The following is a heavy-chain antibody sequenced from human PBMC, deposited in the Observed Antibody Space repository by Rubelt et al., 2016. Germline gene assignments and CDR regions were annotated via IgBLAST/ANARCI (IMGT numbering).Heavy chain of an antibody. Sequence: QLQLQESGPGLVKPSETLSLTCTVSGGSISSSSYYWSWIRQPPGKGLEWIGEINHSGSTNCNPSLKSRVTSSVDTAKNQFSLELSSVTAADTAVYYCARVYYYYYGMDVWGQGTTVTVSS. CDR3: ARVYYYYYGMDV. CDR1: GGSISSSSYY. CDR2: INHSGST. J-gene: IGHJ6*02. D-gene: IGHD2-8*01. V-gene: IGHV4-39*07.